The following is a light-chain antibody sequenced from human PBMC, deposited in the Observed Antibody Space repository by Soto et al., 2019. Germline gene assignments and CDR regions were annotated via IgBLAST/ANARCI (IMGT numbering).Light chain of an antibody. V-gene: IGLV1-44*01. Sequence: QSVLTQPPSASGTPGQGITISCSGSSSNIGANTVNWYQQLPGTAPKLLIYSTNERPSGVPDRISGSKSGTSASLAISGLQSEDEADYHCAAWDDSLNSVVFGGGTKLTVL. CDR3: AAWDDSLNSVV. CDR1: SSNIGANT. J-gene: IGLJ2*01. CDR2: STN.